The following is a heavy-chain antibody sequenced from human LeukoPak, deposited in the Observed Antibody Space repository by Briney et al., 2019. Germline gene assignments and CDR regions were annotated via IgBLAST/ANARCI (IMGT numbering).Heavy chain of an antibody. J-gene: IGHJ4*02. Sequence: GGSLSLSCAPSGFPFSDYYMSCIRQSPEGGLEWVSYISSSSSYTNYADSVKGRFTISRDNAKNSVYLQMTSLSAEDTAVYYCARVCTTTRNCCDFWGQGTLVTVSS. CDR3: ARVCTTTRNCCDF. CDR1: GFPFSDYY. D-gene: IGHD4-11*01. V-gene: IGHV3-11*06. CDR2: ISSSSSYT.